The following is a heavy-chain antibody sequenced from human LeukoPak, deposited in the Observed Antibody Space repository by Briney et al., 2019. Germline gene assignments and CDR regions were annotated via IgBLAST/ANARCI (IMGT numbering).Heavy chain of an antibody. CDR2: IHTSGST. Sequence: SETLSLTCNVSGVSISSYYWSWIRQPAGKGLEWIARIHTSGSTNYNPSLKSRVTMSVDTSKNQFSLKLSSVTAADTAVYYCAREAYCSSTSCYYYYYYMDVWGKGTTVTISS. V-gene: IGHV4-4*07. CDR1: GVSISSYY. J-gene: IGHJ6*03. CDR3: AREAYCSSTSCYYYYYYMDV. D-gene: IGHD2-2*01.